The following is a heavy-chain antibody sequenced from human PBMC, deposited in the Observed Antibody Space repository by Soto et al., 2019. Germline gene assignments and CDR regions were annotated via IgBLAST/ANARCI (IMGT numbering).Heavy chain of an antibody. CDR1: GGSINSNDYY. D-gene: IGHD3-9*01. Sequence: PSETLSLTCTISGGSINSNDYYWSWIRQPPGKALEWIGYIYFTGCTYYNPSLGSRVAISIDASKNHFSLKLSSVTATDTAVYYCARELVISPDAFDIWGQGTMVTVSS. J-gene: IGHJ3*02. CDR3: ARELVISPDAFDI. V-gene: IGHV4-30-4*01. CDR2: IYFTGCT.